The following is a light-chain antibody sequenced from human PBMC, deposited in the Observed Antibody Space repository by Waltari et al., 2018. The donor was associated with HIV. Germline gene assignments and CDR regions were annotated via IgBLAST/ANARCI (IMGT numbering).Light chain of an antibody. J-gene: IGLJ6*01. CDR3: SSSDDSLRQYV. CDR2: RND. CDR1: NSNIGNNY. Sequence: QSVLTQPPSASGTPGQTVTISCSGSNSNIGNNYVYWYQQFSGMPPKLRIFRNDQRPSGVPDRFSGSKSGTSASLAVSGLRSEDEADYFCSSSDDSLRQYVFGGGTRLTV. V-gene: IGLV1-47*01.